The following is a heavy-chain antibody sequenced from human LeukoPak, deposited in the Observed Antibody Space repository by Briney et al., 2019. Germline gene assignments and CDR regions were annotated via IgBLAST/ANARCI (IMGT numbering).Heavy chain of an antibody. CDR1: GSTFSSYS. CDR2: ISSSSSYI. J-gene: IGHJ4*02. CDR3: ARSYDSSGYDLFDY. V-gene: IGHV3-21*01. Sequence: GGSLRLSRAASGSTFSSYSMNWVRQAPGKGLEWVSSISSSSSYIYYADSVKGRFTISRDNAKNSLYLQMNSLRAEDTAVYYCARSYDSSGYDLFDYWGQGTLVTVSS. D-gene: IGHD3-22*01.